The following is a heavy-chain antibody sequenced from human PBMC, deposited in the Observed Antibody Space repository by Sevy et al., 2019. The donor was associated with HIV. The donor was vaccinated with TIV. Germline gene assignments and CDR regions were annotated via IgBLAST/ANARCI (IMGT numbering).Heavy chain of an antibody. CDR2: ISSGSGDAT. CDR3: AKDASSDGSCKAWDY. J-gene: IGHJ4*02. V-gene: IGHV3-23*01. D-gene: IGHD2-15*01. CDR1: GFTFSNSA. Sequence: GGSLRLSCAASGFTFSNSAMTWVRQAPWKGPEWVAVISSGSGDATYYADSVKGRFAISRDNSRNTLYLQMNSLRAEDTAVYYCAKDASSDGSCKAWDYWGQGTLVTVSS.